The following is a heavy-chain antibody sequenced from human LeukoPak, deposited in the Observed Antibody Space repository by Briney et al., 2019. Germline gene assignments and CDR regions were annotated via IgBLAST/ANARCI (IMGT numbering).Heavy chain of an antibody. CDR3: AKKPEYDSSGYYPFDH. CDR2: ISNNGGYT. V-gene: IGHV3-23*01. D-gene: IGHD3-22*01. J-gene: IGHJ4*02. Sequence: GGSLRLSCAASGFTFSSSAMSWVRQAPGKGLEWVSAISNNGGYTYYADSVQGRFTISRDNSKSTLCLQMNSLRAEDTAVYYCAKKPEYDSSGYYPFDHWGQGTLVTVSS. CDR1: GFTFSSSA.